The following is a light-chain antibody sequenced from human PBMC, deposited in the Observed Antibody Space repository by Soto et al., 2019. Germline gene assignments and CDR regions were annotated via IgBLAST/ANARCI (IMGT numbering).Light chain of an antibody. CDR3: CSYAGSSSAYV. V-gene: IGLV2-23*02. CDR2: GVS. Sequence: QSALTHPASVSGSPGHSITISCTGTSSDVGSYNVVSWYQQHPGKAPKLLIYGVSKRPSGVCSRFSGSKSGNTSCLPICGLRAEDEHDYHCCSYAGSSSAYVYGTGTKATVL. J-gene: IGLJ1*01. CDR1: SSDVGSYNV.